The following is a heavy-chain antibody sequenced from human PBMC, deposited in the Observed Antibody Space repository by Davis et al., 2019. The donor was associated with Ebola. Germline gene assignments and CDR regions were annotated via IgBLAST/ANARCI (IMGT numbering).Heavy chain of an antibody. V-gene: IGHV3-66*01. D-gene: IGHD3-10*01. CDR3: ARDPSGVRGVSSY. CDR1: GFTFSSYA. CDR2: IYSGGST. J-gene: IGHJ4*02. Sequence: PGGSLRLSCAASGFTFSSYAMSWVRQAPGKGLEWVSVIYSGGSTYYADSVKGRFTISRDNSKNTLYLQMNSLRAEDTAVYYCARDPSGVRGVSSYWGQGTLVTVSS.